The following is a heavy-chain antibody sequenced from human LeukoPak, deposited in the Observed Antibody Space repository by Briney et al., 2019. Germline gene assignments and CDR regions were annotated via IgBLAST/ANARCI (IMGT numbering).Heavy chain of an antibody. D-gene: IGHD3-3*01. CDR1: GFTFSSYG. CDR2: ISSSSSYI. V-gene: IGHV3-21*01. Sequence: GGSLRLSCAASGFTFSSYGMHWVRQAPGKGLEWVSSISSSSSYIYYAGSVKGRFTISRDNAKNSLYLQMNSLRAEDTAVYYCARVLFYDFPYYYFYMDVWGKGTTVTVSS. J-gene: IGHJ6*03. CDR3: ARVLFYDFPYYYFYMDV.